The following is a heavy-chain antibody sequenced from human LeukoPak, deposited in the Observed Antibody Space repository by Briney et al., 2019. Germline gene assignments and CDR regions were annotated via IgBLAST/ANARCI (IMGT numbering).Heavy chain of an antibody. V-gene: IGHV4-59*08. CDR2: IYYSGST. CDR1: GGSISSYY. Sequence: PSETLSLTCTVSGGSISSYYWSWIRQPPGKGLEWIEYIYYSGSTNYNPSLKSRVTISVDTSKNQFSLKLSSVTAADTAVYYCARLLYGDYVFDYWGQGTLVTVS. CDR3: ARLLYGDYVFDY. D-gene: IGHD4-17*01. J-gene: IGHJ4*02.